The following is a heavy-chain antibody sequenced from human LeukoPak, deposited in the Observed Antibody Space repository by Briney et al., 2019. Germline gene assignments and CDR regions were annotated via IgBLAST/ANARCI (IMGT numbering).Heavy chain of an antibody. CDR2: INHSGST. CDR3: ARTGTHYPDAFDI. J-gene: IGHJ3*02. D-gene: IGHD1-1*01. CDR1: GFTFSSYA. V-gene: IGHV4-34*01. Sequence: PGGSLRLSCAASGFTFSSYAMSWIRQPPGKGLEWIGEINHSGSTNYNPSLKSRVTISVDTSKNQFSLKLSSVTAADTAVYYCARTGTHYPDAFDIWGQGTMVTVSS.